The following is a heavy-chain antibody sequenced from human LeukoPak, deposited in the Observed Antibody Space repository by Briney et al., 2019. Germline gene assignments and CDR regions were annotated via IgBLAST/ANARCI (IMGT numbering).Heavy chain of an antibody. CDR2: IYHSGST. Sequence: SETLSLTCTVSGGSISSGGYYWSWIRQPPGKGLEWIGYIYHSGSTYYNPSLKSRVTISVDRSKNQFSLKLSSVTAADTAVYYRAYLAVAGPFDYWGQGTLVTVSS. CDR1: GGSISSGGYY. CDR3: AYLAVAGPFDY. J-gene: IGHJ4*02. D-gene: IGHD6-19*01. V-gene: IGHV4-30-2*01.